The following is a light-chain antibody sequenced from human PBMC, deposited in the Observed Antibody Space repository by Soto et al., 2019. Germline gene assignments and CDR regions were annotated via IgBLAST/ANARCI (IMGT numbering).Light chain of an antibody. Sequence: QSALTQPRSASGSPGQSVTISCTGSSSDVGGYNYVSWYQQHPGKAPKVMIYDVTKRPSGVPDRFSGSKSGNTASLTISGLQAEDEADYYCCSYAGTFIHVFGSGTKLTVL. J-gene: IGLJ1*01. CDR1: SSDVGGYNY. CDR3: CSYAGTFIHV. CDR2: DVT. V-gene: IGLV2-11*01.